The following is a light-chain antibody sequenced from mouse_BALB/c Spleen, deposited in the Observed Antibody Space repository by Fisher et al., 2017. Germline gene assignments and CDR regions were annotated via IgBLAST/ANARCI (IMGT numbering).Light chain of an antibody. CDR1: SSVSY. CDR3: QQWSSNPPT. V-gene: IGKV4-59*01. Sequence: IVMTQSTALMAASPGEKVTMTCSASSSVSYMHWYQQKSGTSPKRWIYDTSNLASGVPVRFSGSGSGTSYSLTISRMEAEDAATYYCQQWSSNPPTFGGGTKLEIK. CDR2: DTS. J-gene: IGKJ1*01.